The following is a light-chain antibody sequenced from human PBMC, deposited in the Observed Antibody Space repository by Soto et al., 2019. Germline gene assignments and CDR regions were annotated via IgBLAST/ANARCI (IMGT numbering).Light chain of an antibody. J-gene: IGKJ1*01. V-gene: IGKV1-8*01. CDR1: QGISSY. Sequence: AIRMTQSPSSFSASTGDRVTITCRASQGISSYLAWYQQKPGKAPKLLIYAASTLQSGVPSRFSGSGSGTDFTLTISRLEPEDFAMYYCQQYAGSPRTFGQGTTVEIK. CDR2: AAS. CDR3: QQYAGSPRT.